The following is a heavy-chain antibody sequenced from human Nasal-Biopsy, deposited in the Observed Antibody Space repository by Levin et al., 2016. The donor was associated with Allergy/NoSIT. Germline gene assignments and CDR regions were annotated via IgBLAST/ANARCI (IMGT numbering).Heavy chain of an antibody. Sequence: ETLSLTCAASGFSFSTYWMTWVRQAPTRGLEWVANIKQDGSEKNYADSVKGRFSISRDNAQKSLYLQMDSLRVEDTAIYYCARGRLSQWFGELSDSWGQGTLVTVSS. CDR2: IKQDGSEK. CDR1: GFSFSTYW. CDR3: ARGRLSQWFGELSDS. D-gene: IGHD3-10*01. V-gene: IGHV3-7*04. J-gene: IGHJ4*02.